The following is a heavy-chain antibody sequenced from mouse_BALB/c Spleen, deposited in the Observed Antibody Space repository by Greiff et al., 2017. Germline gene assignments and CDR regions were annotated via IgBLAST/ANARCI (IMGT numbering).Heavy chain of an antibody. CDR2: ISNGGGST. CDR3: ARLPITTVVASYWYFDV. J-gene: IGHJ1*01. CDR1: GFTFSSYT. V-gene: IGHV5-12-2*01. Sequence: EVQRVESGGGLVQPGGSLKLSCAASGFTFSSYTMSWVRQTPEKRLEWVAYISNGGGSTYYPDTVKGRFTISRDNAKNTLYLQMSSLKSEDTAMYYCARLPITTVVASYWYFDVWGAGTTVTVSS. D-gene: IGHD1-1*01.